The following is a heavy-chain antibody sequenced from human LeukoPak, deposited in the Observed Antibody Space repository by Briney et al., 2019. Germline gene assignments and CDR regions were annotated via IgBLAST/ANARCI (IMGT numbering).Heavy chain of an antibody. D-gene: IGHD3-22*01. Sequence: SETLSLTCTVSGGSISPYYWSWTRQPPGKGLEWIGYIYYSGSTNYNPSLKSRVTISVDTSKNQFSLKLSSVTAADTAVYYCARERWDSSGLDYWGQGTLVTVSS. CDR3: ARERWDSSGLDY. CDR2: IYYSGST. V-gene: IGHV4-59*01. CDR1: GGSISPYY. J-gene: IGHJ4*02.